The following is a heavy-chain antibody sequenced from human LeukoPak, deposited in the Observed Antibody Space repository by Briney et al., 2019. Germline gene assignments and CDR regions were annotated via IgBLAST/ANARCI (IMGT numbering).Heavy chain of an antibody. CDR2: IYPGDSDT. Sequence: GESLKISCKGSGYSFTSYWIGWVRQMPGKGLEWMGIIYPGDSDTRYSPSFQGQVTISADKSISTAYLQWSSLKASDTAMYYCARQDIVVVPAASGAFDIWDQGTMVTVSS. V-gene: IGHV5-51*01. CDR3: ARQDIVVVPAASGAFDI. J-gene: IGHJ3*02. D-gene: IGHD2-2*01. CDR1: GYSFTSYW.